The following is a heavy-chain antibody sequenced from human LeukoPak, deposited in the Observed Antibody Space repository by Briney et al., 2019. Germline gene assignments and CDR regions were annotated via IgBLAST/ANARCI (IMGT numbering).Heavy chain of an antibody. D-gene: IGHD5-24*01. Sequence: SETLSLTCAVSGDFISSSNWWSWARQPPGKGLEWIGEMYHSGSTNYNPSLKSRVTISLDKSKNQFSLKLSSVTAADTAVYYCARDPRDGYAFDYWGQGTLVTVSS. CDR3: ARDPRDGYAFDY. J-gene: IGHJ4*02. CDR2: MYHSGST. CDR1: GDFISSSNW. V-gene: IGHV4-4*02.